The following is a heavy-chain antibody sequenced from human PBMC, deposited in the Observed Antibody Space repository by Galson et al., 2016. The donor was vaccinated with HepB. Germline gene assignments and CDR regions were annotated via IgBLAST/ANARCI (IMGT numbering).Heavy chain of an antibody. J-gene: IGHJ4*02. CDR2: ISAYKGDT. CDR3: ARVGNYVPTFFEY. D-gene: IGHD1-7*01. Sequence: SVKVSCKASGYTFTRYGISWVRQAPGQGLEWMGWISAYKGDTNYAQSLQGRVTVTTDTSTSTAYMELRSLRSDDTAVYFCARVGNYVPTFFEYFGQGTLVTVSS. V-gene: IGHV1-18*01. CDR1: GYTFTRYG.